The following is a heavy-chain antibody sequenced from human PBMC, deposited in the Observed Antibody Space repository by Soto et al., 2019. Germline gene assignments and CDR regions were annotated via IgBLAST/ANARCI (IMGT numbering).Heavy chain of an antibody. Sequence: QVQLVESGGGVVQPGRSLRLSCAASGFTFSRYGMHWVRQAPGKGLEWVAVIWYDGSNKYYADSVKGRFTISRDNSKNTLYLQMNSLRAEDTTVYYCATRPLDYWGQGTLVTVSS. CDR2: IWYDGSNK. J-gene: IGHJ4*02. V-gene: IGHV3-33*01. CDR1: GFTFSRYG. CDR3: ATRPLDY.